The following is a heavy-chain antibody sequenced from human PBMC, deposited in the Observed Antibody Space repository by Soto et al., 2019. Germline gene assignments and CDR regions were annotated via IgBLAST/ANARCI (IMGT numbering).Heavy chain of an antibody. CDR3: ARDGAEGSSWHLAWFDP. V-gene: IGHV3-11*05. D-gene: IGHD6-13*01. J-gene: IGHJ5*02. Sequence: PWGSLRLSCAASGFTFSDYYMSWIRQAPGKGLEWVSYISSSSSYTNYADSVKGRFTISRDNAKNSLYLQMSSLRAEDTAVYFCARDGAEGSSWHLAWFDPWGQGTLVTVPQ. CDR2: ISSSSSYT. CDR1: GFTFSDYY.